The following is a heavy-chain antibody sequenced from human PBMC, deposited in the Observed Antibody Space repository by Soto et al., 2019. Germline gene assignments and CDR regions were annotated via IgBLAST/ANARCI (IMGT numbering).Heavy chain of an antibody. CDR1: GYTFTSYG. J-gene: IGHJ4*02. Sequence: QVQLVQSGAEVKKPGASVKVSCKASGYTFTSYGINWVRQAPGQGLEWMGWISAYNRNTNYAQNLQGRVTMTTDTSTRTAYMELRSLRSDDTAVYYCARDVNYYDSSGYYYYYYWGQGTLVTVSS. CDR3: ARDVNYYDSSGYYYYYY. CDR2: ISAYNRNT. D-gene: IGHD3-22*01. V-gene: IGHV1-18*01.